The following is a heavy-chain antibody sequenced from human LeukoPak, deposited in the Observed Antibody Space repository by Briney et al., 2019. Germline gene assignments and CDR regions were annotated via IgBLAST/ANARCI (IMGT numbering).Heavy chain of an antibody. CDR2: IYYSGST. CDR3: ARREYSSSSPYFDY. V-gene: IGHV4-39*01. J-gene: IGHJ4*02. D-gene: IGHD6-6*01. CDR1: GGSIITSAHY. Sequence: SETLSLTCSVSGGSIITSAHYWGWIRQPPGKGLEWIGNIYYSGSTYYNPSLKSRVTISVDTSKNQFSLKLSSVTAADTAVYYCARREYSSSSPYFDYWGQGTLVTVSS.